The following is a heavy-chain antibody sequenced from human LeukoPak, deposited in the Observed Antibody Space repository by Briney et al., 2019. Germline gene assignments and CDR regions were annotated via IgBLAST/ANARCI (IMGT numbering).Heavy chain of an antibody. CDR1: GFTLSNHW. CDR2: ITSDSDGSST. V-gene: IGHV3-74*01. J-gene: IGHJ4*02. D-gene: IGHD6-19*01. Sequence: GGSLRLSCAASGFTLSNHWMHWVRQAPGKGLLWVSRITSDSDGSSTVYADSVRGRFTISRDNAKNTLYLQMNSLRAEDTAVYHCIRSSGWPDYWGQGTLVTVSS. CDR3: IRSSGWPDY.